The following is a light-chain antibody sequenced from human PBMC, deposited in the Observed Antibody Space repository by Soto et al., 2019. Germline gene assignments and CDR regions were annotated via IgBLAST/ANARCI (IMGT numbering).Light chain of an antibody. V-gene: IGKV3-15*01. CDR3: QQYNNWPPWT. J-gene: IGKJ1*01. Sequence: EIVMTQSPATLSVSPGERATLSCRASQSVSSNLAWYQQKPGQAPRLLIYGASTRATGIPARFSGSGSGTEFTLTISSLRSEDFAVYYYQQYNNWPPWTFGQGTKVEIK. CDR1: QSVSSN. CDR2: GAS.